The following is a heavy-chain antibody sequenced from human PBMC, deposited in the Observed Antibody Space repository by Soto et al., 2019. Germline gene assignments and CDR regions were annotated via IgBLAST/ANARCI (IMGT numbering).Heavy chain of an antibody. J-gene: IGHJ1*01. CDR1: AYIFTNCC. D-gene: IGHD3-16*01. CDR2: IYPGDSDT. V-gene: IGHV5-51*01. CDR3: ASLGTSFVRGRIDS. Sequence: GQAWKICCRTSAYIFTNCCNVGGRQMLGKDLEWMGIIYPGDSDTRYSPSFQGQVTISADKSISTAYLQWSSLKASDTAMYYCASLGTSFVRGRIDSWGQCTLV.